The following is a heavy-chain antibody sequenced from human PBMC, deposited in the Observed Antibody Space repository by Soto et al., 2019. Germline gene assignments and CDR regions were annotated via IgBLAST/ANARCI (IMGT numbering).Heavy chain of an antibody. D-gene: IGHD2-15*01. CDR3: ARGGDLYCSGGSCYSWFDP. CDR2: INPNSGGT. Sequence: QVQLVQSWAEVKKPGASVKVSCKASGYTFTGYYMHWVRQAPGQGLEWMGWINPNSGGTNYAQKFQGWATMTRDTSISTAYMELSRLRSDDTAVYYCARGGDLYCSGGSCYSWFDPWGQGTLVTVSS. V-gene: IGHV1-2*04. CDR1: GYTFTGYY. J-gene: IGHJ5*02.